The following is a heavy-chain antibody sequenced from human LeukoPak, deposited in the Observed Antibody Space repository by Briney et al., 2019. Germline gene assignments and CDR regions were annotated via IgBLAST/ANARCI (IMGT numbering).Heavy chain of an antibody. CDR3: ARGRGRSAVAGSLYYFDY. CDR2: INHSGST. V-gene: IGHV4-34*01. J-gene: IGHJ4*02. Sequence: SETPSLTCAVYGGSFSGYYWSWIRQPPGKGLEWIGEINHSGSTNYNPSLESRVTISVDTSKNQFSLKLSSVTAADTAVYYCARGRGRSAVAGSLYYFDYWGQGTLVTVSS. CDR1: GGSFSGYY. D-gene: IGHD6-19*01.